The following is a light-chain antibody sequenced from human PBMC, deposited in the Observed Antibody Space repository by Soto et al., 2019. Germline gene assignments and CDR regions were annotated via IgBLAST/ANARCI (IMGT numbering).Light chain of an antibody. CDR1: QGINNY. J-gene: IGKJ5*01. Sequence: DIQLTQSPSFLSASVGDRVTITCRASQGINNYLAWYQQKAGKAPKLLIYAASTLQSGVPTRFSGSGSGTEFTLTIISLQPEDFATYYCQQVNSYPITFGQGTRLEIK. CDR2: AAS. CDR3: QQVNSYPIT. V-gene: IGKV1-9*01.